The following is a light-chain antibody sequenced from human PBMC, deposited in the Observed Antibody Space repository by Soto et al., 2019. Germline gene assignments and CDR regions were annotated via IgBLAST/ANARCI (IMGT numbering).Light chain of an antibody. V-gene: IGKV1-5*01. CDR2: DLS. J-gene: IGKJ2*01. Sequence: DIQMTQSPPTLSASVGDRVTITCRAGQSINRWLAWYQQKPGRAPKLLIYDLSTLQSGVPSRFSGSGSETEFILTISSLQPDDFATYYCQQYNAFYPFGQGTRVEIK. CDR1: QSINRW. CDR3: QQYNAFYP.